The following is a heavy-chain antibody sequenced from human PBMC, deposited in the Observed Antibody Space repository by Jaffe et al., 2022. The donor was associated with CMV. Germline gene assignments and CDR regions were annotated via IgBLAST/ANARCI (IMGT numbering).Heavy chain of an antibody. D-gene: IGHD3-9*01. CDR2: INHSGST. Sequence: QVQLQQWGAGLLKPSETLSLTCAVYGGSFSGYYWSWIRQPPGKGLEWIGEINHSGSTNYNPSLKSRVTISVDTSKNQFSLKLSSVTAADTAVYYCARGHNDILTGYLYYYYYYMDVWGKGTTVTVSS. V-gene: IGHV4-34*01. CDR1: GGSFSGYY. CDR3: ARGHNDILTGYLYYYYYYMDV. J-gene: IGHJ6*03.